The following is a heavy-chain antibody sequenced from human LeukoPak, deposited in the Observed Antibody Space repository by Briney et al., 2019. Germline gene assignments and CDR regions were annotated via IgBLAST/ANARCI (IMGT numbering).Heavy chain of an antibody. Sequence: PSETLSLTCTVSGGSISSYYWSWIRQPPGKGLEWIGYIYHSGSTNYNPSLKSRVTISVDTSKNQFSLKLSSVTAADTAVYYCARDIPLPYSSGVGFDYWGQGTLVTVSS. J-gene: IGHJ4*02. CDR2: IYHSGST. V-gene: IGHV4-59*01. CDR1: GGSISSYY. D-gene: IGHD6-19*01. CDR3: ARDIPLPYSSGVGFDY.